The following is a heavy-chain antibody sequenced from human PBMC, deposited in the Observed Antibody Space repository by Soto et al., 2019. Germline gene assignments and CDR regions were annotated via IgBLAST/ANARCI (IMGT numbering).Heavy chain of an antibody. CDR2: IYYSGST. CDR3: ARVCCSGGSCYYFDY. J-gene: IGHJ4*02. V-gene: IGHV4-31*03. CDR1: GGSISSGGYY. Sequence: QVQLQESGPGLVKPSQTLSLTCTVSGGSISSGGYYWSWIRQHPGKGLEWIGYIYYSGSTYYNPSLKSRVTISVDTSKNQFSLKLSSVTAADTAVYYCARVCCSGGSCYYFDYWGQGTLVTVSS. D-gene: IGHD2-15*01.